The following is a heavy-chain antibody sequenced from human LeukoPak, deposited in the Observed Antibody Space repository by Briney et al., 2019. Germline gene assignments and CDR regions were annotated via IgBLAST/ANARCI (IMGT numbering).Heavy chain of an antibody. CDR1: GGSISSGGYS. CDR3: ARSYDSSGYYYAY. V-gene: IGHV4-30-2*06. D-gene: IGHD3-22*01. CDR2: IYHSGSI. Sequence: SQTLSLTCAVSGGSISSGGYSWSWIRQSPGKGLEWIGYIYHSGSIYYTPSLKSRVTISVDRSKNQFSLKLSSVTAADTAVYYCARSYDSSGYYYAYWGQGTLVTVSS. J-gene: IGHJ4*02.